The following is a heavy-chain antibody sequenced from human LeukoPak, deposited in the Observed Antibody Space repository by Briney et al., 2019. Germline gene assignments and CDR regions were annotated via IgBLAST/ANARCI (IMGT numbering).Heavy chain of an antibody. CDR1: GGSINFYY. CDR3: ARGIADPYSFDS. V-gene: IGHV4-4*07. J-gene: IGHJ4*02. D-gene: IGHD6-13*01. CDR2: IYSTGST. Sequence: KPSETLSLTCTVSGGSINFYYWSWFRQPAVKGLEWIGRIYSTGSTNYSPSLKSRVTMSVDKSKNQFSLNLSSVTAADTAVYYCARGIADPYSFDSWGQGTLVTVSS.